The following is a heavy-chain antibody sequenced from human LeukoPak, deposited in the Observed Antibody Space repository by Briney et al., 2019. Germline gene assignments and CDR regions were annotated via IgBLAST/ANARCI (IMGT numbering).Heavy chain of an antibody. J-gene: IGHJ4*02. Sequence: GASVKVSCKASGYTFTRYYMHWMRQAPGQGLEWMGWINPNSGATNYAQKFQGRVTMTRDTSISTAYMELSSLRSDDTAVYYCARGPATGDFDYWGQGTLVTVSS. D-gene: IGHD7-27*01. V-gene: IGHV1-2*02. CDR1: GYTFTRYY. CDR2: INPNSGAT. CDR3: ARGPATGDFDY.